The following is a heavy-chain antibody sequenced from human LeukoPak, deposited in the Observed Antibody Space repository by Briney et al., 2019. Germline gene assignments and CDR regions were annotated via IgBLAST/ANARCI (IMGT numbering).Heavy chain of an antibody. Sequence: SVKVSCKASGGTFTSYALSWVRQAPGQGLEWMGGIIPIFGTANYAPKFQGRVTITADKSTSTAYMELSSLRSEDTAVYYCARTYYDYVGGSYRPENFDIWGQGTLVTVSS. CDR2: IIPIFGTA. CDR3: ARTYYDYVGGSYRPENFDI. V-gene: IGHV1-69*06. J-gene: IGHJ4*02. D-gene: IGHD3-16*02. CDR1: GGTFTSYA.